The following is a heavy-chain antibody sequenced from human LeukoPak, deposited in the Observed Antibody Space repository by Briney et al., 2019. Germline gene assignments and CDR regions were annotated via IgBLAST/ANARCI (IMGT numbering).Heavy chain of an antibody. D-gene: IGHD3-10*01. V-gene: IGHV3-23*01. CDR2: ISGSGGST. CDR3: AKGPWVRVPFDY. CDR1: GFTFSSYA. J-gene: IGHJ4*02. Sequence: GGSLRLSCAASGFTFSSYAMRWVRQAPGEGREWGSAISGSGGSTYYEDSVKGRFSISRDNSKNTLYLQMNSLRAEDTAVYYCAKGPWVRVPFDYWGQGTLVTVSS.